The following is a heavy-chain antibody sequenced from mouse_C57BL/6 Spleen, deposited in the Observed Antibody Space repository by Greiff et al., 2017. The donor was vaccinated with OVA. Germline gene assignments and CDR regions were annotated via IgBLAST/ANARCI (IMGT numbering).Heavy chain of an antibody. CDR2: ISSGSSTI. V-gene: IGHV5-17*01. Sequence: EVKLMESGGGLVKPGGSLKLSCAASGFTFSDYGMHWVRQAPEKGLEWVAYISSGSSTIYYADTVKGRFTISRDNAKNTLFLQMTSLRSEDTAMYYCARGYLATVVDYWGQGTTLTVSS. J-gene: IGHJ2*01. CDR3: ARGYLATVVDY. CDR1: GFTFSDYG. D-gene: IGHD1-1*01.